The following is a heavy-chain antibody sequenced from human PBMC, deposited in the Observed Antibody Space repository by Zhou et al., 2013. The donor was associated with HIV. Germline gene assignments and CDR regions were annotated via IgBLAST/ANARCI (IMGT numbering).Heavy chain of an antibody. V-gene: IGHV1-18*01. D-gene: IGHD2-21*02. CDR3: ARDHGGDYFTQGMDV. J-gene: IGHJ6*02. Sequence: QVQLVQSGAEVKKPGASVKVSCKTSGYHFVSYGISWVRQAPGQGLEWVGWISAQKGNTKYAQKFQDRVTMTKDTSTTTVYMELRSLKSDDTALYYCARDHGGDYFTQGMDVWGQGTTVTVSS. CDR2: ISAQKGNT. CDR1: GYHFVSYG.